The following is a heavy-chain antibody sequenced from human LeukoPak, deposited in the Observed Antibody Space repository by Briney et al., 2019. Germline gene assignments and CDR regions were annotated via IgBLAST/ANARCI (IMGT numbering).Heavy chain of an antibody. CDR3: ARRTLWFDP. CDR2: VYYSGGT. J-gene: IGHJ5*02. V-gene: IGHV4-31*03. CDR1: GDSVSSGAYY. Sequence: SETLSLTCTVSGDSVSSGAYYWNWIRQHPGKGLEWLGYVYYSGGTYYNPSLKSRVAISIDTSKNQFSLKLSSVTAADTAVYYCARRTLWFDPWGQGTLVTVSS.